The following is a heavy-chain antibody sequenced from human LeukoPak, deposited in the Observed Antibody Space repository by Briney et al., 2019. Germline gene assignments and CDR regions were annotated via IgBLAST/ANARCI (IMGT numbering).Heavy chain of an antibody. CDR3: ARDYGYYSHYYYGMDV. CDR2: IYYSGST. D-gene: IGHD4-17*01. CDR1: GGSISSYY. Sequence: SETLSLTCTVSGGSISSYYWSWIRQPPGKGLEWIGYIYYSGSTNYNPSLKSRVTISVDTSKNQFSLKLSSVTAADTAVYYCARDYGYYSHYYYGMDVWGQGTAVTVSS. J-gene: IGHJ6*02. V-gene: IGHV4-59*01.